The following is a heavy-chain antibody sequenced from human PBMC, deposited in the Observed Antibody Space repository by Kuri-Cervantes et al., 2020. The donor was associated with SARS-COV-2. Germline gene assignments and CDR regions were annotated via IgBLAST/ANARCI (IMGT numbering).Heavy chain of an antibody. CDR1: GGSISSYY. CDR3: ARVSGDSRFFYYMDV. V-gene: IGHV4-59*12. CDR2: IYYSGST. Sequence: GSLRLSCTVSGGSISSYYWSWIRQPPGKGLEWIGYIYYSGSTNYNPSLKSRVTISVDTSKNQFSLKVSSVSAADTAVYYCARVSGDSRFFYYMDVWGTGTTVTDSS. D-gene: IGHD7-27*01. J-gene: IGHJ6*03.